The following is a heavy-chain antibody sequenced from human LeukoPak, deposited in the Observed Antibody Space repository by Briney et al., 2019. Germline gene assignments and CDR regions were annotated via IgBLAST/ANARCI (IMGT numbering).Heavy chain of an antibody. V-gene: IGHV3-72*01. D-gene: IGHD2-15*01. CDR3: ARESGLSAFDY. J-gene: IGHJ4*02. CDR2: TRNKANSYIT. Sequence: PGGSLRLSCAASGFTFSDHYMDWVRQAPGKGLEWVGRTRNKANSYITEYAASVKGRFTISRDDSKNSLYLQMNSLKTEDTAVYYCARESGLSAFDYWGQETLVTVSS. CDR1: GFTFSDHY.